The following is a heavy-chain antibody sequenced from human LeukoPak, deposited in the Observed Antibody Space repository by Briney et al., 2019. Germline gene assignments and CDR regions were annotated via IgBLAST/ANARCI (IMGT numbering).Heavy chain of an antibody. CDR2: INPNSGGT. V-gene: IGHV1-2*02. J-gene: IGHJ3*02. D-gene: IGHD2-21*01. CDR3: ARVKPSGPKNAFDI. Sequence: ASVKVSCKASGYTFTGYYMHWVRQAPGQGLEWMGWINPNSGGTNYAQKFQGRVTMTRDTSISTAYMELSRLRSDDTAVYDCARVKPSGPKNAFDIWGQGTMVTVSS. CDR1: GYTFTGYY.